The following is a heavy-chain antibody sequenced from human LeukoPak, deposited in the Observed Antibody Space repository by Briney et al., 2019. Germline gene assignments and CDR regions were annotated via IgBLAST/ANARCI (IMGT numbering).Heavy chain of an antibody. CDR3: ARGPFGELLSYAFDY. Sequence: GGSLRLSCAASGFTFSSYWMSWVRQAPGKGLEWVANIKQDGSEKYYVDSVKGRFTISRDNAKNSLYLQMNSLRAEDTAVYYCARGPFGELLSYAFDYWGQGTLVTVSS. D-gene: IGHD3-10*01. J-gene: IGHJ4*02. CDR1: GFTFSSYW. CDR2: IKQDGSEK. V-gene: IGHV3-7*01.